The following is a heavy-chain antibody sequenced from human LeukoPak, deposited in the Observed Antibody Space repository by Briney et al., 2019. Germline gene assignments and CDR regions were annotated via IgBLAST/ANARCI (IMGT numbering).Heavy chain of an antibody. D-gene: IGHD2-2*01. J-gene: IGHJ3*02. V-gene: IGHV3-30*02. Sequence: GGSLRLSCAASGLTFSSYGMHWVRQAPGKGPEWVAFIRYDGSNKYYADSVKGRFTISRDNSKNTLYLQMNSLRAEDTAVYYCAKEAHIVVVPAALDIWGQGTMVTVSS. CDR1: GLTFSSYG. CDR3: AKEAHIVVVPAALDI. CDR2: IRYDGSNK.